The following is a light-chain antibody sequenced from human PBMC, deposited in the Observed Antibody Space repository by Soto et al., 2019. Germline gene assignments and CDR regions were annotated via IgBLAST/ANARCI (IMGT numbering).Light chain of an antibody. J-gene: IGKJ4*01. Sequence: EIVLTQSPATLSLSPGERATLSCRASQSVSSYLAWYQQKPGQAPRLLIYDASDRATGIPARFSGSGSGTDFNLTISSLEPEDFEVYSCQQRSNWPLTFGGGTKVEIK. CDR2: DAS. CDR1: QSVSSY. CDR3: QQRSNWPLT. V-gene: IGKV3-11*01.